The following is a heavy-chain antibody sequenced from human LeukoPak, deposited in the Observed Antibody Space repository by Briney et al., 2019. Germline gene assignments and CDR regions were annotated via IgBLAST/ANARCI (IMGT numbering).Heavy chain of an antibody. Sequence: SETLSLTCTVSGGSISGHYWSWLRQSPGKGLEWIAYIYNSGSTNYNNYNPSLKSRVIMSMDTSKNQLSLRVSSATAADTAVYYCARHTTGRALGDFDYWGQGTLVTVSA. J-gene: IGHJ4*02. CDR3: ARHTTGRALGDFDY. V-gene: IGHV4-59*08. D-gene: IGHD2-8*01. CDR2: IYNSGSTNYN. CDR1: GGSISGHY.